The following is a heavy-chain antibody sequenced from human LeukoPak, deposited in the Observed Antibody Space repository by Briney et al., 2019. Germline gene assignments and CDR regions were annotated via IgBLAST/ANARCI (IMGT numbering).Heavy chain of an antibody. CDR2: ISSSSSYI. CDR3: ARDKQLSRRDDEIGIDY. D-gene: IGHD5-24*01. V-gene: IGHV3-21*01. J-gene: IGHJ4*02. Sequence: GGSLRLSCAASGFTFSSYSMNRVRQAPGKGLEWVSSISSSSSYIYYADSVKGRFTISRDNAKNSLYLQMSSLRAEDTAVYYCARDKQLSRRDDEIGIDYWGQGTLVTVSS. CDR1: GFTFSSYS.